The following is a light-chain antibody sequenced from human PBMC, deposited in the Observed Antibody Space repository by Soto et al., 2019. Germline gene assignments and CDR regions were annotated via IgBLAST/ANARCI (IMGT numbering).Light chain of an antibody. CDR3: GTWDSSLSGGV. Sequence: NFMLTQPHSVSESPGKTVTISCTRSSGDFATNYVPGCQQRPGSAPTTVIYVDLQSPSGVPDRFSGSKSGTSATLGITGLQSGDEADYYCGTWDSSLSGGVFGTGTKVTVL. CDR1: SGDFATNY. CDR2: VDL. J-gene: IGLJ1*01. V-gene: IGLV6-57*04.